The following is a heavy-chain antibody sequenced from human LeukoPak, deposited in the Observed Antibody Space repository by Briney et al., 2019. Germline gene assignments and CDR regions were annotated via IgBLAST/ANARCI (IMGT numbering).Heavy chain of an antibody. CDR1: GFTFSSYA. Sequence: GGSLRLSCAASGFTFSSYAMHWVRQAPGKGLEWVAVISYDGSNKYYADSVKGRFTISRDNSKNTLYLQMNSLRAEDTAVYFCARDLEVPTYFFDYWGQGTLVTVSS. J-gene: IGHJ4*02. CDR3: ARDLEVPTYFFDY. D-gene: IGHD3-10*01. CDR2: ISYDGSNK. V-gene: IGHV3-30-3*01.